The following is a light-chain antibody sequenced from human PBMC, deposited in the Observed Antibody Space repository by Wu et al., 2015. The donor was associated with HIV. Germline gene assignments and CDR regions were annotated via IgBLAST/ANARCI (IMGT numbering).Light chain of an antibody. Sequence: AIQMTQSPSSLSASVGDRVTITCRASQAIRNDLGWYQQKPGKAPKLLIYAASSLHSGVPSRFGGSGSGTDFTLTISSLQPEDFATYYCLQDYSYPWTFGQGTKVKSN. V-gene: IGKV1-6*01. CDR1: QAIRND. CDR2: AAS. CDR3: LQDYSYPWT. J-gene: IGKJ1*01.